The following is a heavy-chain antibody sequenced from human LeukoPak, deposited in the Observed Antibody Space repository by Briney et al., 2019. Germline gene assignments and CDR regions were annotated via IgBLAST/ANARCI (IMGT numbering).Heavy chain of an antibody. CDR1: GGSISSYY. J-gene: IGHJ6*03. CDR3: ARGRYRGPTTVVTPRPQYYMDV. D-gene: IGHD4-23*01. CDR2: IYYSGST. V-gene: IGHV4-59*01. Sequence: SETLSLTCTVSGGSISSYYWSWIRQPPGKGLEWIGYIYYSGSTNYNPSLKSRVTISVDTSKNQFSLKLSSVTAADTAVYYCARGRYRGPTTVVTPRPQYYMDVWGKGTTVTVSS.